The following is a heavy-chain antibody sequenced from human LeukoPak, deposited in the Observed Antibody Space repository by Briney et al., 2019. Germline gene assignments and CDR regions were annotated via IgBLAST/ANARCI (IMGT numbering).Heavy chain of an antibody. V-gene: IGHV4-59*01. Sequence: PAETLSLTCTVSGRSISSYYWSWIRQPPGKGREWIGYTYYSGSTNYNPSLKSRVTISVDTSKNQFSLKMSSVSAADTGVYYCARARGGIAAAGTLDYWGQGTLVTVSS. J-gene: IGHJ4*02. D-gene: IGHD6-13*01. CDR1: GRSISSYY. CDR3: ARARGGIAAAGTLDY. CDR2: TYYSGST.